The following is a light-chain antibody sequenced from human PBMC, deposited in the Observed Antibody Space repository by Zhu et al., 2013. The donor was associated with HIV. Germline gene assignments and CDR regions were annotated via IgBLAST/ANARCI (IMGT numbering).Light chain of an antibody. Sequence: EIVLTQSPGTLSLSPGDRATLSCRASQSVNSGYLAWYQQKPGQAPRLLIYGASNRAAGIPDRFSGSGSGTDFTLTITTLEPADFAVYYCHQYGSSPRTFGQRAKGGSQT. CDR2: GAS. J-gene: IGKJ1*01. CDR3: HQYGSSPRT. V-gene: IGKV3-20*01. CDR1: QSVNSGY.